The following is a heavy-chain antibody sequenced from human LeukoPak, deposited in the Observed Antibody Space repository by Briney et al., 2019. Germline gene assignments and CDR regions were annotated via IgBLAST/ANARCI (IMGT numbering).Heavy chain of an antibody. Sequence: PGGSLRLSCAASGFTFSSYAMHWVRQAPGKGLEWVAVISYDGSNKYYADSVKGRFTISRDNSKNTLYLQMNSLRAEDTAVYYCALLYYYDSSGYSGLVAFDIWGQGTMVTVSS. CDR3: ALLYYYDSSGYSGLVAFDI. V-gene: IGHV3-30*04. CDR2: ISYDGSNK. CDR1: GFTFSSYA. J-gene: IGHJ3*02. D-gene: IGHD3-22*01.